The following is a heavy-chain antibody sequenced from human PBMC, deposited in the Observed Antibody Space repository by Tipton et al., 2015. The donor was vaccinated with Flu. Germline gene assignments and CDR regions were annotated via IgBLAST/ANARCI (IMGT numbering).Heavy chain of an antibody. V-gene: IGHV3-11*01. CDR2: ISSSGSTI. J-gene: IGHJ4*02. Sequence: SLRLSCAASGFTFSDYYMSWIRQAPGKGLEWVSYISSSGSTIYYADSVKGRFTISRDNAKNSLYLQMNSLRAEDTAVYYCARTHPATAREDYWGQGTLVTVSS. D-gene: IGHD2-21*02. CDR3: ARTHPATAREDY. CDR1: GFTFSDYY.